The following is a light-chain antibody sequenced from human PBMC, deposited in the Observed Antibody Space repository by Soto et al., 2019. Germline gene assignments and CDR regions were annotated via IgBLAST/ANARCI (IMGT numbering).Light chain of an antibody. J-gene: IGLJ1*01. CDR2: DVD. Sequence: QSVLTQPRSVSGSPGQSVTISWTGGSSDVGGYNYVSWYQHHPGKAPKLMIYDVDKRPSGVPGRFSGSKSGNTASLTISGLQAEDEADYYCCSYAGSYPFVFGTGTKVTV. CDR1: SSDVGGYNY. V-gene: IGLV2-11*01. CDR3: CSYAGSYPFV.